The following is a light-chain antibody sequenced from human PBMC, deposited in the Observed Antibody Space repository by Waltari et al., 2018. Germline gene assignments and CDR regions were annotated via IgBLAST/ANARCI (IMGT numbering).Light chain of an antibody. J-gene: IGKJ2*01. CDR1: QSLVYRDGNTF. Sequence: DVVMTQSPLSLPVTLGQPASISCRSSQSLVYRDGNTFLHWFQQRPGQSPRRLIYTVSNRDAGVPDRFSGSGSGTDFTLKITSVEAEDVGVYYCMQGTHWPYTFGQGTKVEIK. CDR3: MQGTHWPYT. CDR2: TVS. V-gene: IGKV2-30*01.